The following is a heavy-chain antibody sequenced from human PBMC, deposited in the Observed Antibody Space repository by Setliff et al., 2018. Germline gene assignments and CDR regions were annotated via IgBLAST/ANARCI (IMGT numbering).Heavy chain of an antibody. CDR1: GYTFTNYG. Sequence: ASVKVSCKTSGYTFTNYGISWVRQAPGQGLELVGWISASNGDTNYAQKLQGRVTMTTDTSTSTAYMELRSLRSDDTAVYYCARRPGWVVIPPATANFDYWGQGTLVTVSS. V-gene: IGHV1-18*01. D-gene: IGHD2-2*01. CDR3: ARRPGWVVIPPATANFDY. CDR2: ISASNGDT. J-gene: IGHJ4*02.